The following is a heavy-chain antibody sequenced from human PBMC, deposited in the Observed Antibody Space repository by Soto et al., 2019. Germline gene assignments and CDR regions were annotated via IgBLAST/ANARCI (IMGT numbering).Heavy chain of an antibody. CDR1: GYSFTSYW. J-gene: IGHJ6*03. V-gene: IGHV5-51*01. D-gene: IGHD1-7*01. CDR3: ARVRRGAAGTTGAADYYYMDV. CDR2: IYPGDSDT. Sequence: PGESLKISCKGSGYSFTSYWIGWVRQMPGKGLEWMGIIYPGDSDTRYSPSFQGQVTISADKSISTAYLQWNSLKASDTAIYNCARVRRGAAGTTGAADYYYMDVWGKGTSVTVSS.